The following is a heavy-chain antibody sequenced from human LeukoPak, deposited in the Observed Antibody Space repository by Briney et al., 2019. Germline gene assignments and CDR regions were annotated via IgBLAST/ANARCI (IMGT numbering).Heavy chain of an antibody. CDR1: GYIFSDYY. J-gene: IGHJ4*02. CDR3: ARDGHYGSGHVDY. V-gene: IGHV1-2*02. CDR2: INPNSGGT. D-gene: IGHD3-10*01. Sequence: GASVKVSCKASGYIFSDYYTHWVRQAPGQGLEWMGWINPNSGGTYSAQKFQGRVTMTRDTSTSTAYMELRSLRSDDTAVYYCARDGHYGSGHVDYWGQGTLVTVSS.